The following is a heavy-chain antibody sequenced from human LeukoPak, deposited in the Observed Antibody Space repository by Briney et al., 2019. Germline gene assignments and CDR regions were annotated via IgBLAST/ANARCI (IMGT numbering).Heavy chain of an antibody. D-gene: IGHD3-10*01. V-gene: IGHV4-30-4*01. J-gene: IGHJ4*02. Sequence: PSETLSLTCTVSGGSISSGNYYWSWIRQPPGKGLEWIGYIYYSGTTFYNPSLKSRVTISVDTSKNQFSLKLSSVTAADTAVYYCARDKTNMVFGKWSQGTLVTVSS. CDR3: ARDKTNMVFGK. CDR2: IYYSGTT. CDR1: GGSISSGNYY.